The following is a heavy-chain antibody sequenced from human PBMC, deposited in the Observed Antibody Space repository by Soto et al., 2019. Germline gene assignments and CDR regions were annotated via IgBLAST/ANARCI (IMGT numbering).Heavy chain of an antibody. CDR3: AKDRRGAATGFDY. CDR1: GFTFSSYA. Sequence: EVQLLESGGGLVQPGGSLRLSCAASGFTFSSYAMSRVRQAPGKGLEWVSGISGSVGTTYYADSVKGRFTISRDNSNNMLYLQMNGLRAEDTAVYYCAKDRRGAATGFDYWGQGTLVTVSS. D-gene: IGHD1-26*01. CDR2: ISGSVGTT. V-gene: IGHV3-23*01. J-gene: IGHJ4*02.